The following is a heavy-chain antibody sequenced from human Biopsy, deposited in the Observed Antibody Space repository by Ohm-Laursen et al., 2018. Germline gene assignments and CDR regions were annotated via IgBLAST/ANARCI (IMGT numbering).Heavy chain of an antibody. CDR2: ISGGGTI. D-gene: IGHD5-24*01. V-gene: IGHV3-11*01. CDR1: GFTFSDYH. CDR3: ASAGYNPDWNFDL. Sequence: LRLSCAASGFTFSDYHMRWIRQAPGRGLEWVSYISGGGTIYYGDSMKGRVTISRDNAKNSLYLQMHSLRAEDTAVYYCASAGYNPDWNFDLWGRGTRVTVSS. J-gene: IGHJ2*01.